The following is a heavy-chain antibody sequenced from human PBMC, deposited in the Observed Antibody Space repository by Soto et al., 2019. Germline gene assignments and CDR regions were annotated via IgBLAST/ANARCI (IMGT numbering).Heavy chain of an antibody. CDR2: VYSSGTT. D-gene: IGHD2-21*01. J-gene: IGHJ4*02. V-gene: IGHV4-4*07. CDR1: GGSSRSYR. Sequence: EPLALTCTVDGGSSRSYRCSWIRQPAGKGLEWIGRVYSSGTTDYNPSLNSRATMSVETSKNQFSLKLSSVTAADTAVYYCARDIASYAYGEGYWGQGIQVTVSS. CDR3: ARDIASYAYGEGY.